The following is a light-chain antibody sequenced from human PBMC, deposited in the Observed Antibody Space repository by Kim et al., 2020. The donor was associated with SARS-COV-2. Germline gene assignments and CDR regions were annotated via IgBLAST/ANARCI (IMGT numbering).Light chain of an antibody. Sequence: QSVLTQPPSVSGAPGHRVTISCTGSSSNIGAGYDVHWYQQLPGTAPKLLIYGNSNRPSGVPDRFSGSKSGTSASLAITGLQAEDEADYYCQSYDSSLSGSEVFGGGTKLTVL. J-gene: IGLJ2*01. V-gene: IGLV1-40*01. CDR2: GNS. CDR3: QSYDSSLSGSEV. CDR1: SSNIGAGYD.